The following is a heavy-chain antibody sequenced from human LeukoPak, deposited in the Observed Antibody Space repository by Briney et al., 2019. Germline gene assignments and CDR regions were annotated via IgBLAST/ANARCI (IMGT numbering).Heavy chain of an antibody. CDR3: AKAAGYSTIYWFDP. Sequence: SETLSLTCTVSGGSIRSSHWSWIRQPPGKGLEFIGYIYYSGTSNYNPSLKSRVTMSVDTSNNQFSLKLNSVTAADTAVYYCAKAAGYSTIYWFDPWGQGTLGTVSS. D-gene: IGHD6-13*01. CDR2: IYYSGTS. V-gene: IGHV4-59*01. J-gene: IGHJ5*02. CDR1: GGSIRSSH.